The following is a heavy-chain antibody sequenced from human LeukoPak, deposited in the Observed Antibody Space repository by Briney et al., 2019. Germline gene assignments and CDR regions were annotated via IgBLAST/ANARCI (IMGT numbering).Heavy chain of an antibody. D-gene: IGHD6-13*01. V-gene: IGHV4-59*01. CDR2: IYYSGST. CDR1: GGSISSYY. CDR3: ARVGDSSSWYPTAPTI. J-gene: IGHJ4*02. Sequence: NASETLSLTCTVSGGSISSYYWSWIRQPPGKGLEWIGYIYYSGSTNYNPSLKSRVTISVDTSKNQFSLKLSSVTAADTAVYYCARVGDSSSWYPTAPTIWGQGTLVTVSS.